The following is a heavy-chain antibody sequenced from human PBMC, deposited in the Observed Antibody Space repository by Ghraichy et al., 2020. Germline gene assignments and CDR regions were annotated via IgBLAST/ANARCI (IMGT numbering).Heavy chain of an antibody. CDR2: IYYSGST. CDR3: ARDHGSMVVPAGPQAKREVPADNNHYYGMDV. J-gene: IGHJ6*02. V-gene: IGHV4-61*01. Sequence: SETLSLTCTVSGGSVSSGSYYWSWIRQPPGKGLEWIGYIYYSGSTNYNPSLKSRVTISVDTSKNQFSLKLTSVTAADTAVYYCARDHGSMVVPAGPQAKREVPADNNHYYGMDVWGQGTTVTVSS. D-gene: IGHD2-2*01. CDR1: GGSVSSGSYY.